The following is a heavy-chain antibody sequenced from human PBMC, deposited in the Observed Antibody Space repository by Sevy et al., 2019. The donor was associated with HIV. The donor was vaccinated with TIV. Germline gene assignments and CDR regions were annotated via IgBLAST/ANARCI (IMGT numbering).Heavy chain of an antibody. CDR1: GFNFSNVW. J-gene: IGHJ1*01. D-gene: IGHD3-16*01. CDR3: ATGGSLFQH. V-gene: IGHV3-15*01. Sequence: GGSLRLSCAASGFNFSNVWMSWIRQAPGKGLEGAGHVKSKTEGGTTDYAAPVRGRFAISRDDSKNTLYLEMTSLKTEDAAVYYCATGGSLFQHWGQGTLVTVSS. CDR2: VKSKTEGGTT.